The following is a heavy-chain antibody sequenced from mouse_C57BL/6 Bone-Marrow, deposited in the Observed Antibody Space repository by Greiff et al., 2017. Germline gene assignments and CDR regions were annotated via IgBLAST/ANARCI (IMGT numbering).Heavy chain of an antibody. V-gene: IGHV1-4*01. Sequence: VQLQQSGAELARPGASVKMSCKASGYTFTSYTMHWVKQRPGQGLEWIGYINPSSGYTKYNQKFKDKATLTADKSSSTAYMQLSSLTSEDSAVYYCARGNWDVEFAYWGQGTLVTVSA. D-gene: IGHD4-1*01. CDR1: GYTFTSYT. CDR3: ARGNWDVEFAY. J-gene: IGHJ3*01. CDR2: INPSSGYT.